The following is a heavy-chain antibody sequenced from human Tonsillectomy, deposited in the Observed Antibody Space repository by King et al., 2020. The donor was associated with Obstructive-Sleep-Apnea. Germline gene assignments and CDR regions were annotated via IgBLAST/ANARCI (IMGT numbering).Heavy chain of an antibody. V-gene: IGHV4-59*01. CDR2: IYYSGST. J-gene: IGHJ4*02. Sequence: VQLQESGPGLVKPSETLSLTCTVSDASITSYYWNWIRQPPGKGLEWIAYIYYSGSTIYNPSLKSRVTISVDTSKNQFSLRLSSVTAADTAVYFCAASNGINSFDYWGQGTLVSVSS. CDR3: AASNGINSFDY. D-gene: IGHD2/OR15-2a*01. CDR1: DASITSYY.